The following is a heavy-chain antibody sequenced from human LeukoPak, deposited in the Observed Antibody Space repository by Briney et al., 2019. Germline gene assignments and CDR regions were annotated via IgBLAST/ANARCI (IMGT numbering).Heavy chain of an antibody. Sequence: GASVKVSCKASGYTFTSYFMHWVRQAPGQGLEWMGIINPSGGSTSYAQKFQGRVTTTRDTSTSTVYMELDSLTSDDTAVYFCARDPDGSGSYPIDYWGQGTLVTVSS. CDR1: GYTFTSYF. CDR3: ARDPDGSGSYPIDY. CDR2: INPSGGST. J-gene: IGHJ4*02. D-gene: IGHD3-22*01. V-gene: IGHV1-46*01.